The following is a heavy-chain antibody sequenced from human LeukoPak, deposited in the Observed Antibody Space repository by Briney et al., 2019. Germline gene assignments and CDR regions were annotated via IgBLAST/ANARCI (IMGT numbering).Heavy chain of an antibody. V-gene: IGHV1-69*04. CDR2: IIPILGIA. D-gene: IGHD3-9*01. J-gene: IGHJ6*02. Sequence: SVKVSCKASGGTFSSYAISWVRQAPGQGLEWMGRIIPILGIANYAQKFQGRVTITADKSTSTAYMELSSLRSEDTAVYYCARGISRHLTGCWTTYGMDVWGQGTTVTVSS. CDR3: ARGISRHLTGCWTTYGMDV. CDR1: GGTFSSYA.